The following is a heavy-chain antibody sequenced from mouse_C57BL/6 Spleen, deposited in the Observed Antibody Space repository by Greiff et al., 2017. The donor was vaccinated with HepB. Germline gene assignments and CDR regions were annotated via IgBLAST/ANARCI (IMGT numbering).Heavy chain of an antibody. D-gene: IGHD2-2*01. Sequence: QVQLQQSGAELVMPGASVKLSCKASGYTFTSYWMHWVKQRPGQGLEWIGEIDPSDSYTNYNQKFKGKSTLTVDKSSSTAYMQLSSLTSEDSAVYYCASRYYGYDRGYFDYWGQGTTLTVSS. CDR3: ASRYYGYDRGYFDY. CDR1: GYTFTSYW. V-gene: IGHV1-69*01. CDR2: IDPSDSYT. J-gene: IGHJ2*01.